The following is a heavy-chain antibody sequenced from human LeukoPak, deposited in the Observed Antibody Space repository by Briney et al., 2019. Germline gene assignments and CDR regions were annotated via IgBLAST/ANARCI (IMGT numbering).Heavy chain of an antibody. CDR1: GGTFSSYA. J-gene: IGHJ4*02. CDR3: ARGHNYDILTGYQN. D-gene: IGHD3-9*01. V-gene: IGHV1-69*13. Sequence: ASVKVSCKASGGTFSSYAISWVRQAPGQGLEWMGGIIPIFGTANYAQKFQGRVTITADESTSTAYMELSSLRSEDTAVYYCARGHNYDILTGYQNWGQGTLVTVSS. CDR2: IIPIFGTA.